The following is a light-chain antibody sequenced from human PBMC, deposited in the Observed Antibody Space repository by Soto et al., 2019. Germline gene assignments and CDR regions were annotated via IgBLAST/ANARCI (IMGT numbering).Light chain of an antibody. J-gene: IGLJ2*01. CDR1: SSDVGGYNY. CDR3: SSYTITSTVL. Sequence: QSVLTQPPSASGTPGQRVTISCSGTSSDVGGYNYVSWYQQHPGKAPKLMIYDVSNRPSGVSNRFSGSKSGNTASLTISGLQAEDEADYYCSSYTITSTVLFGGGTKLTVL. V-gene: IGLV2-14*03. CDR2: DVS.